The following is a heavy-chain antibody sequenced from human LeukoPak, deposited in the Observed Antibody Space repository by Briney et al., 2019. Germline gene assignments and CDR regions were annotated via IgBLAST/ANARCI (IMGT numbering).Heavy chain of an antibody. D-gene: IGHD6-13*01. CDR1: GLTFSSYW. CDR3: ARCAVAAAGDY. Sequence: PGGSLRLSCAASGLTFSSYWMSWVRQAPGKGPEWVASIKPDGSGKYYVDSVKGRFTISRDNAENSLFLHMNSLRAEDTAVYYCARCAVAAAGDYWGRGTLVTVSS. CDR2: IKPDGSGK. V-gene: IGHV3-7*01. J-gene: IGHJ4*02.